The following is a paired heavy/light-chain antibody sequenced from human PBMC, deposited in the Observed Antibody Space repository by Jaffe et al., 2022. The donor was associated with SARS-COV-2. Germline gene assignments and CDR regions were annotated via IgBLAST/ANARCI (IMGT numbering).Heavy chain of an antibody. CDR1: GFTFDDYA. V-gene: IGHV3-9*01. D-gene: IGHD5-18*01. CDR2: ITWNSNTI. Sequence: EVQLVESGGGLVQPGRSLRLSCTASGFTFDDYAMHWVRQVPGKGLEWVSGITWNSNTIGYAVSVKGRFTISRDSAKSSLYLQMNSLRTDDTAFYYCVKDGSGYRDYYFDSWGQGTLVTVSS. CDR3: VKDGSGYRDYYFDS. J-gene: IGHJ4*02.
Light chain of an antibody. J-gene: IGKJ4*01. CDR2: LGS. CDR3: MQALQTPLT. V-gene: IGKV2-28*01. CDR1: QSLLHSNGYNY. Sequence: IVMTQSPLSLPVTPGEPASISCRSSQSLLHSNGYNYLNWYLQKPGQSPQLLIYLGSNRASGVPDRFSGSGSGTDFTLRISRVVAEDVGIYYCMQALQTPLTFGGGTKVEIK.